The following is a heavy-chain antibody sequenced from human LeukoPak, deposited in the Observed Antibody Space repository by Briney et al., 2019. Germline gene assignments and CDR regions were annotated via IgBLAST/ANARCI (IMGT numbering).Heavy chain of an antibody. CDR3: ASAVGATTANYYNAMDV. Sequence: GGSLSLSCAASGFTFSSYWMHWVRQAPGKGLVWVSRIKSDGSSTNYADSVKGRFTISRDNAKNTVYLQMNSLRDEDTAVYYCASAVGATTANYYNAMDVWGQRTTVTVSS. J-gene: IGHJ6*02. D-gene: IGHD1-26*01. V-gene: IGHV3-74*01. CDR1: GFTFSSYW. CDR2: IKSDGSST.